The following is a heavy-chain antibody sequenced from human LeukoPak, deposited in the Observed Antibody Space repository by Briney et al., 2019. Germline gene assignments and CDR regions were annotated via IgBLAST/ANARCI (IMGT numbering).Heavy chain of an antibody. Sequence: SETLSLTCTVSGGSISSYYWSWIPQPPGKGLEWIGYIYYSWSTNYNPSLKSRVTISVETSKNQFSLKLSSVTAADTAVYYCARSKYYDFWSGYYPLYYYGMDVWGQGTTVTASS. J-gene: IGHJ6*02. CDR1: GGSISSYY. D-gene: IGHD3-3*01. CDR3: ARSKYYDFWSGYYPLYYYGMDV. CDR2: IYYSWST. V-gene: IGHV4-59*01.